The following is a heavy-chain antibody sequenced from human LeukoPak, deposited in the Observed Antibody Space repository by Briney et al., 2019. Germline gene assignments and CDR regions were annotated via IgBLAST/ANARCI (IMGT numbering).Heavy chain of an antibody. CDR3: ARDSGPTTPAETDY. CDR1: GYTFTSYG. CDR2: ISAYNGNT. V-gene: IGHV1-18*01. J-gene: IGHJ4*02. Sequence: GASVKVSCKASGYTFTSYGISWVRQAPGQGLEWMGWISAYNGNTNYAQKLQGRVTMTTDTSTSTAYMELRSLRSDDTAVYYCARDSGPTTPAETDYWGQGTLVTVSS. D-gene: IGHD2-15*01.